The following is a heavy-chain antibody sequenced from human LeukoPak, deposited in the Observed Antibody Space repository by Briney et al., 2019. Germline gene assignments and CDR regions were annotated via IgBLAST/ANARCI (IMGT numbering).Heavy chain of an antibody. J-gene: IGHJ1*01. V-gene: IGHV3-66*01. CDR1: GFTVSSNY. D-gene: IGHD3-22*01. Sequence: GGSLRLSCAASGFTVSSNYMSWVRQAPGKGLEWVSVIYSGGSTYYADSVKGRFTISRDNSKNTLYLQMNSLRAEDTAVYYCAKDSMGYYDSSGYWIEYFQHWGQGTLVTVSS. CDR3: AKDSMGYYDSSGYWIEYFQH. CDR2: IYSGGST.